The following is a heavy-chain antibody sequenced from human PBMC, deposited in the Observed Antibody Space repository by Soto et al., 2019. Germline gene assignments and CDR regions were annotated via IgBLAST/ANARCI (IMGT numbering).Heavy chain of an antibody. CDR1: GGSISSYY. V-gene: IGHV4-59*01. CDR3: ARGMVITFGGVIGLDY. CDR2: IYYSGST. Sequence: SETLSLTCTVSGGSISSYYWSWIRQPPGKGLEWIGYIYYSGSTNYNPSLKSRVTISVDTSKNQFSLKLSSVPAADTAVYYCARGMVITFGGVIGLDYWGQGTLVTVSS. D-gene: IGHD3-16*02. J-gene: IGHJ4*02.